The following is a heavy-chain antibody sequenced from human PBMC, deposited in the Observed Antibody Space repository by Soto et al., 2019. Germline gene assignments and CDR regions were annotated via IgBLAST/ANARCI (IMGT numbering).Heavy chain of an antibody. V-gene: IGHV3-48*03. CDR3: ARGEGNSIYYYYYGMDV. J-gene: IGHJ6*02. CDR2: ISSSGSTI. Sequence: EVQLVESGGGLGQPGGSLRLSCAASGFTFSSYEMNWVRQAPGKGLEWVSYISSSGSTIYYADSVKGRFTISRDNAKNSLYLQMNSLRAEDTAVYYCARGEGNSIYYYYYGMDVWGQGTTVTVSS. D-gene: IGHD6-13*01. CDR1: GFTFSSYE.